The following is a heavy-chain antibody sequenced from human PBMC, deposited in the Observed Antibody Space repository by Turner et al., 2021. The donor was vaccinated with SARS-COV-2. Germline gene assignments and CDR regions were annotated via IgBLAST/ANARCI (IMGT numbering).Heavy chain of an antibody. D-gene: IGHD4-17*01. CDR2: IMWDSGSI. CDR3: ARDLSPGGADV. CDR1: GFTYNEHA. V-gene: IGHV3-9*01. Sequence: EVQLVESGGGLVQPGRSLRLSCAGSGFTYNEHAMPWVRQAPGKGLEWVSGIMWDSGSIGYADSGKGRFTISRDNAKNSLYLEMNSLRVEDTALYYCARDLSPGGADVWGQGTTVTVSS. J-gene: IGHJ6*02.